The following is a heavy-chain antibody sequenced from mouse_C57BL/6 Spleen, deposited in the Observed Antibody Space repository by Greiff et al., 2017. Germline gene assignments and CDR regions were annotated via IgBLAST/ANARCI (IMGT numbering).Heavy chain of an antibody. Sequence: LVESGAELVKPGASVKISCKASGYAFSSYWMNWVKQRPGKGLEWIGQIYPGDGDTNYNGKFKGKATLTADKSSSTAYMQLSSLTSEDSAVYFCARYSPSYDHGAYWGQGTLVTVSA. CDR3: ARYSPSYDHGAY. J-gene: IGHJ3*01. D-gene: IGHD2-4*01. CDR1: GYAFSSYW. CDR2: IYPGDGDT. V-gene: IGHV1-80*01.